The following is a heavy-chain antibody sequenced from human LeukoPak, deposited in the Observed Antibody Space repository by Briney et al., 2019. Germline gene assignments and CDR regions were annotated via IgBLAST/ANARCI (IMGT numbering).Heavy chain of an antibody. CDR3: TTDSPFEYCSGGSCYSMLP. Sequence: PGGSLRLSCAASGFTFRNAWMSWVRQAPGKGLEWVGRIKSKTDGGTTDYAAPVKGRFTISRDDSKNTLYLQMNSLKTEDTAVYYCTTDSPFEYCSGGSCYSMLPWGQGTLVTVSS. CDR1: GFTFRNAW. J-gene: IGHJ5*02. CDR2: IKSKTDGGTT. D-gene: IGHD2-15*01. V-gene: IGHV3-15*01.